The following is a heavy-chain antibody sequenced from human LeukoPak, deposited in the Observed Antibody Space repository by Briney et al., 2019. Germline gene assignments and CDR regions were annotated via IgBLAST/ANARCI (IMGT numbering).Heavy chain of an antibody. D-gene: IGHD4-17*01. V-gene: IGHV4-59*01. Sequence: SETLSLTCTVSGGSIRDYYWTWIRQPPGKGLEWIGNIFHSGSTNYNPSLKSRVTISVETSKNQFSLRLSSVTAADTAVYYCAGEGDYWHRFDHRGRGTLVTVSS. CDR2: IFHSGST. CDR3: AGEGDYWHRFDH. J-gene: IGHJ4*02. CDR1: GGSIRDYY.